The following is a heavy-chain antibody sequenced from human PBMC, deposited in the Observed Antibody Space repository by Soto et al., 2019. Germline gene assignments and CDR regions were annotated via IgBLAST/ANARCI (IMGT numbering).Heavy chain of an antibody. CDR3: ALISYGSGDYGMDV. V-gene: IGHV1-18*01. Sequence: ASVKVSCKASGYTFSSYGISWVRQAPGQGLEWMGWISAYNGNKKYAQKLQGRVTMTTDTSTSTAYMELRSLRSDDTAVYYCALISYGSGDYGMDVWGQGTTVTVSS. CDR1: GYTFSSYG. CDR2: ISAYNGNK. D-gene: IGHD3-10*01. J-gene: IGHJ6*02.